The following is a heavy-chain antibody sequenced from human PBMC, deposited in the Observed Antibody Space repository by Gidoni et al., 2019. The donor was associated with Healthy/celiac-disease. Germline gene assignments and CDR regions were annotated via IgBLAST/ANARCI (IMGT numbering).Heavy chain of an antibody. CDR2: MNPNSGNT. J-gene: IGHJ5*02. Sequence: QVQLVQSGAEVKKPGASVKVSCKASGYTFTSYDIHWVRQATGQGLEWIGWMNPNSGNTGYAQKFQGRVTMTRNTSISTAYMELSSLRSEDTAVYYGARAGRYDFWSGYYRNWFDPWGQGTLVTVSS. CDR1: GYTFTSYD. V-gene: IGHV1-8*01. D-gene: IGHD3-3*01. CDR3: ARAGRYDFWSGYYRNWFDP.